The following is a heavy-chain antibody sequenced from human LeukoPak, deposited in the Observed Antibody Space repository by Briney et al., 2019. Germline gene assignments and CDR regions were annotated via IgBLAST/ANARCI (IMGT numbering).Heavy chain of an antibody. D-gene: IGHD1-26*01. CDR1: GFTFSNYA. V-gene: IGHV3-20*04. CDR2: INWNGGST. CDR3: AREGSQSASGTYPGND. Sequence: GGSLRLSCAASGFTFSNYAMSWVRQAPGKGLERVSGINWNGGSTGYADSVKGRFTISRDNAKNSLYLQMNRLRAEDTAVYFCAREGSQSASGTYPGNDWGQGTLVTVSS. J-gene: IGHJ4*02.